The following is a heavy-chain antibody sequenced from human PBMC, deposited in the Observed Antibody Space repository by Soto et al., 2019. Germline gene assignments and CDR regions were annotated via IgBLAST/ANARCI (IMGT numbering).Heavy chain of an antibody. CDR2: IIPIFGTA. Sequence: SVKVSCKASGGTFSSYAISWVRQAPGQGLEWMGGIIPIFGTANYTQKFQGRVTITADESTSTAYMELSSLRSEDTAVYYCARDSRKCSGGSCYGDYYYYYGMDVWGQGTTVTVS. J-gene: IGHJ6*02. CDR1: GGTFSSYA. V-gene: IGHV1-69*13. CDR3: ARDSRKCSGGSCYGDYYYYYGMDV. D-gene: IGHD2-15*01.